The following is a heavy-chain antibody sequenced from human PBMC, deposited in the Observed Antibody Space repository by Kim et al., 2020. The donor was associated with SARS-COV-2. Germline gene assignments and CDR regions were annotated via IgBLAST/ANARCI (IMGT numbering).Heavy chain of an antibody. Sequence: SYADSAKSRSTLARNNAKNSLSLQMNSLRAEDTAVYYCARDLLSLYYFDFWGQGTLVTVSS. CDR3: ARDLLSLYYFDF. V-gene: IGHV3-11*01. J-gene: IGHJ4*02. D-gene: IGHD1-26*01.